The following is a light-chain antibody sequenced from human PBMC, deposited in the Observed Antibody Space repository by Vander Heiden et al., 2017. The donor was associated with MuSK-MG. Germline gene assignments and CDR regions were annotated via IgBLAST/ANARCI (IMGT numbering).Light chain of an antibody. J-gene: IGKJ4*01. CDR1: QSVSTY. Sequence: EIVLTPSPATLSLSPGERATLSCRASQSVSTYFSWYQQKPGQAPRPLIHDTSKRATGIPARFSGSGSGTDFTLTISSLEPEDFAVYYCQQRSNWSLTFGSGTKVEIK. CDR2: DTS. CDR3: QQRSNWSLT. V-gene: IGKV3-11*01.